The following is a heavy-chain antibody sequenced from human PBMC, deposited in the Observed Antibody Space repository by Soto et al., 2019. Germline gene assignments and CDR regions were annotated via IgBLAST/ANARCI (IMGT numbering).Heavy chain of an antibody. V-gene: IGHV4-59*08. CDR1: GGSISSYY. Sequence: QVQLQESGPGLVKPSETLSLTCTVSGGSISSYYWSWIRQSPGKGLEWIGYIYYSGTTDYNPSLTSRVTISVDTSKNQCSLKLNSVTAADTAVYYCARGGGPNWGFYVYWGQGTLVTVSS. D-gene: IGHD7-27*01. CDR3: ARGGGPNWGFYVY. CDR2: IYYSGTT. J-gene: IGHJ4*02.